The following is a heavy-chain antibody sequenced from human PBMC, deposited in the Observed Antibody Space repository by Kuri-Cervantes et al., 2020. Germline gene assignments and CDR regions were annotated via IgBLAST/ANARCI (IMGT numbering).Heavy chain of an antibody. CDR2: INPNSGGT. V-gene: IGHV1-2*04. Sequence: ASVKVSCKASGYTFTGYYMHWVRQAPGQGLEWMGWINPNSGGTNYAQKFQGWVTMTRDTSISTAYMELSRLRSEDTAVYYCARAGMATKPQDFDYWGQGTLVTVSS. CDR1: GYTFTGYY. J-gene: IGHJ4*02. D-gene: IGHD5-24*01. CDR3: ARAGMATKPQDFDY.